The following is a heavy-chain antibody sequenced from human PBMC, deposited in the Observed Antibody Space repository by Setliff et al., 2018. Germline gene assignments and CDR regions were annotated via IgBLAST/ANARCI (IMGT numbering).Heavy chain of an antibody. Sequence: ASVKVSCKSSGYTFTGYYMHWVRQAPGQGLEWMGWINPNSGGTNYAQKFQGWVTMTRDTSISTAYMELSRLRSDDTAVYYCARDRDSSGYPYYFDYWGQGTLVTVS. CDR1: GYTFTGYY. V-gene: IGHV1-2*04. D-gene: IGHD3-22*01. CDR3: ARDRDSSGYPYYFDY. CDR2: INPNSGGT. J-gene: IGHJ4*02.